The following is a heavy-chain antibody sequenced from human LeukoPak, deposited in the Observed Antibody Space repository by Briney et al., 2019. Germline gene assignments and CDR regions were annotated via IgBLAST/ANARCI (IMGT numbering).Heavy chain of an antibody. CDR2: INHSEST. Sequence: SETLSLTCAVYGGSLNDYYWSWVRQPPGKGLEWIGEINHSESTDYNPSLKSRVTMSVDTSKNQFSLKVRSVTATDTAVYYCASLPTGYSSTDYYGIDVWGQGTTVTVSS. CDR1: GGSLNDYY. J-gene: IGHJ6*01. V-gene: IGHV4-34*01. CDR3: ASLPTGYSSTDYYGIDV. D-gene: IGHD2-15*01.